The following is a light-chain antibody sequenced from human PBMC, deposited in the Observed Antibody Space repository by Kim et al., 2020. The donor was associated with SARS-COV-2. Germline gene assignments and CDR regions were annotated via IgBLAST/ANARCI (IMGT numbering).Light chain of an antibody. CDR3: QQRYSLTYN. CDR1: QTMSNN. V-gene: IGKV1-39*01. CDR2: AGS. Sequence: DIQLTQSPSTLSASVGDRVTITCRASQTMSNNLNWYQQKPGKAPKLLIYAGSNLQSGVTSRFSGSGSGADFTLTISSLQPEGLATTDHQQRYSLTYNFGQGTKLEI. J-gene: IGKJ2*01.